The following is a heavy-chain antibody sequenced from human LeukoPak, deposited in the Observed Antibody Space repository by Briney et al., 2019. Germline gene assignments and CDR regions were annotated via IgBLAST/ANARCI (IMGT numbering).Heavy chain of an antibody. Sequence: GGSLRLSCAASGFTFSTYAMNWVRQAPGKGLEWVSGISGSGGTTYYADSVQGRFTISRGNSKKTVFLQMNSLRAEDTAVYYCAKGDGVTAIFPLDYWGQGTLVIVSS. J-gene: IGHJ4*02. CDR2: ISGSGGTT. V-gene: IGHV3-23*01. CDR3: AKGDGVTAIFPLDY. D-gene: IGHD2-21*02. CDR1: GFTFSTYA.